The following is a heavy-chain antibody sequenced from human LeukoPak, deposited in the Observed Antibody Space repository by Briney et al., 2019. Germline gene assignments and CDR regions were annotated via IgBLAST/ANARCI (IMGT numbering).Heavy chain of an antibody. CDR2: SNPNSGGT. D-gene: IGHD6-13*01. V-gene: IGHV1-2*02. CDR3: ARASRIAAAGGGGFEYFQH. CDR1: GYTLTCYY. J-gene: IGHJ1*01. Sequence: ASVKVSCQGSGYTLTCYYMYAVRQAGGQGLEWMGWSNPNSGGTNYAQKFQGRVTMTRDAPISTAYMELSRLRSDDTAVYYCARASRIAAAGGGGFEYFQHWGQGTLVTVSS.